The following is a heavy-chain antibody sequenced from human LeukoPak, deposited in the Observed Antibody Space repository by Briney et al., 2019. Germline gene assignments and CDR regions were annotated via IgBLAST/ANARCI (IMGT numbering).Heavy chain of an antibody. D-gene: IGHD2-15*01. J-gene: IGHJ6*03. CDR1: GLTVSRNY. V-gene: IGHV3-53*01. Sequence: GGSLRLSWAASGLTVSRNYTSWVRQAPGKGLESVSVIYSGGSTYYADSVRGGFTISRDNSKKKLYLQMNSLRAEDTAVYYCAREVGYCSGGSCYQTNYYYYYVDVWGKGTTVTISS. CDR3: AREVGYCSGGSCYQTNYYYYYVDV. CDR2: IYSGGST.